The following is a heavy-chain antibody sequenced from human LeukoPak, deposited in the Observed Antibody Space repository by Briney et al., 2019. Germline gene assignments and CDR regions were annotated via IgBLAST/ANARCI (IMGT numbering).Heavy chain of an antibody. CDR1: GYTFTSYY. CDR3: ARDFEGYIAAALDY. CDR2: INPNSGGT. Sequence: ASVKVSCKASGYTFTSYYMHWVRQAPGQGLEWMGWINPNSGGTNYAQKFQGRVTMTRDTSISTAYMELSRLRSDDTAVYYCARDFEGYIAAALDYWGQGTLVTVSS. J-gene: IGHJ4*02. D-gene: IGHD6-13*01. V-gene: IGHV1-2*02.